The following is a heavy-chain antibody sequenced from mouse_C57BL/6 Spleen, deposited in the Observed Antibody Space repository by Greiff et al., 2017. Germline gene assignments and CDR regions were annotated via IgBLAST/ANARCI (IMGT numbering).Heavy chain of an antibody. V-gene: IGHV1-52*01. J-gene: IGHJ3*01. CDR2: IDPSDSET. D-gene: IGHD1-1*01. CDR3: ARGRYGSSYDY. CDR1: GYTFTSYW. Sequence: VKLKQPGAELVRPGSSVKLSCKASGYTFTSYWMHWVKQRPIQGLEWIGNIDPSDSETHYNQKFKDKATLTVDKSSSTAYIQLSSLTSEDSAVYYCARGRYGSSYDYWGQGTLVTVSA.